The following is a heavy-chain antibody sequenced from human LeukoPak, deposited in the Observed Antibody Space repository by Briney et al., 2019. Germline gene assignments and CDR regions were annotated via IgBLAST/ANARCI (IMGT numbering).Heavy chain of an antibody. CDR1: GGTFSSYA. V-gene: IGHV1-69*05. J-gene: IGHJ5*02. Sequence: SVKVFCKASGGTFSSYAISWVRQAPGQGLEWMGGIIPIFGTANYAQKFQGRVTITTDESTSTAYMELSSLRSEDTAVYYCARQPKYNWNWFDPWGQGTLVTVSS. CDR2: IIPIFGTA. D-gene: IGHD1-20*01. CDR3: ARQPKYNWNWFDP.